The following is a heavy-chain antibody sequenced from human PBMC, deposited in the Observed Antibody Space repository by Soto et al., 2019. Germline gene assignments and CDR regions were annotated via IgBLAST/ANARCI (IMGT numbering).Heavy chain of an antibody. CDR1: GGTFSSYS. V-gene: IGHV1-69*01. CDR2: IIPIFGTA. CDR3: ARDGGRHSGGIDY. J-gene: IGHJ4*02. Sequence: QVQLVQSGAEVKKPGSSVKVSCKASGGTFSSYSINWVRQGPGQGLEWMGEIIPIFGTANYAQKFQGRVTITANESTSTDYMELSSLRSEDTAVYYCARDGGRHSGGIDYWGQGTLVTVSS. D-gene: IGHD1-26*01.